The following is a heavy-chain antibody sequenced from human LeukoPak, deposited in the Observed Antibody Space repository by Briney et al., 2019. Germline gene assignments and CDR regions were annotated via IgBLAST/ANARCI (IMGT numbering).Heavy chain of an antibody. J-gene: IGHJ4*02. V-gene: IGHV4-59*08. Sequence: SETLSLTCTVSGGSISNYYWNWIRQPPGKGLEWIGYIYYTGSTNYNPSLKSRVTMSVDTSKNQFSLKLSSVTAADTAVYYCARHKSPTMIVVIPRAYFDYWGQGTLVTVSS. CDR1: GGSISNYY. D-gene: IGHD3-22*01. CDR3: ARHKSPTMIVVIPRAYFDY. CDR2: IYYTGST.